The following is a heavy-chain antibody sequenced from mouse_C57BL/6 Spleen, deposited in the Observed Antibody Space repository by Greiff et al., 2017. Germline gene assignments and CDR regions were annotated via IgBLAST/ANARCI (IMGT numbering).Heavy chain of an antibody. Sequence: EVQLQQSGPELVKPGASVKISCKASGYSFTDYNMNWVKQRNGKSLEWIGVINPNYGTTSYNQKFKGKATLTVDQSSSTAYMQLNSLTSEDSAVYYCARSGYSSSYPAWFAYWGQGTLVTVSA. CDR3: ARSGYSSSYPAWFAY. CDR2: INPNYGTT. D-gene: IGHD1-1*01. J-gene: IGHJ3*01. CDR1: GYSFTDYN. V-gene: IGHV1-39*01.